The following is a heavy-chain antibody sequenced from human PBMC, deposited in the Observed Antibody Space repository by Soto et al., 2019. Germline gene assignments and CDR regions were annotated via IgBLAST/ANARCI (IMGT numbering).Heavy chain of an antibody. D-gene: IGHD1-20*01. CDR1: GFTFDDYA. CDR2: ISWNSGSI. CDR3: VKDIRITGTTYEVWAFDI. Sequence: PGGSLRLSCAASGFTFDDYAMHWVRQAPGKGLEWVSGISWNSGSIGYADSVKGRFTISRDNAKNSLYLQMNSLRAEDTALYYCVKDIRITGTTYEVWAFDIWGQGTMVTVS. J-gene: IGHJ3*02. V-gene: IGHV3-9*01.